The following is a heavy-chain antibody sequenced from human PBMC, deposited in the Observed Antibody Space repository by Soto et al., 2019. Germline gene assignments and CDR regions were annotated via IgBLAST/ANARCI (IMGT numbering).Heavy chain of an antibody. CDR3: ARDIVFEDSSGNLPGY. Sequence: QVRLVQSGAEVKEPGASVKVSCKASGYSFTSYGPSWARQAPGQGPEWMGWISSHNNNTKYAQKLQGRVTMTTDTSTSTAYLELRSLRSDDTAVYYCARDIVFEDSSGNLPGYWGQGTLVAVSS. CDR2: ISSHNNNT. D-gene: IGHD3-22*01. J-gene: IGHJ4*02. V-gene: IGHV1-18*01. CDR1: GYSFTSYG.